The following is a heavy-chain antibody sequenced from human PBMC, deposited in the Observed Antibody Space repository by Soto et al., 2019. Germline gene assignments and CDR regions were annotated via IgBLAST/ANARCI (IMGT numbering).Heavy chain of an antibody. V-gene: IGHV1-69*02. J-gene: IGHJ4*02. CDR3: ATARTSGDSSGYFPNDY. Sequence: SVKVSCKASGGTFSSYTISWVRQAPGQGLEWMGRIIPILGIANYAQKFQGRVTITADKSTSTAYMELSSLRSEDTAVYYCATARTSGDSSGYFPNDYWGQGTLVTVSS. CDR2: IIPILGIA. D-gene: IGHD3-22*01. CDR1: GGTFSSYT.